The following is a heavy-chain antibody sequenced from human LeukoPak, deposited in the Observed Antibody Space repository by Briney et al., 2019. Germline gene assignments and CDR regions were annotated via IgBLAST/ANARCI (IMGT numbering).Heavy chain of an antibody. V-gene: IGHV4-34*01. CDR2: INHSGST. D-gene: IGHD6-13*01. Sequence: SETLSLTCAVYGGSFSRYYWSWIRQPPGKGLEWIGEINHSGSTNYNPSLKSRVTISVDTSKNQFSLKLSSVTAADTAVYYCATGGIAAPNTKDCWFDPWGQGTLVTVSS. CDR1: GGSFSRYY. J-gene: IGHJ5*02. CDR3: ATGGIAAPNTKDCWFDP.